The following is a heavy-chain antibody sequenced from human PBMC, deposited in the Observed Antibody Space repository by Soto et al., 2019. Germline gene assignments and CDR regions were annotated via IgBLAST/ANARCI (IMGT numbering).Heavy chain of an antibody. Sequence: QVQLVESGGGVVQPGRSLRLSCAASGFTFSSYGMHWVRQAPGKGLEWVAVISYDGSNKYYADSVKGRFTISRDNSKNTLYLQMNSLRAEDTAVYYCAKYSLIWGQGTLVTVSS. D-gene: IGHD6-13*01. CDR1: GFTFSSYG. J-gene: IGHJ4*02. CDR3: AKYSLI. CDR2: ISYDGSNK. V-gene: IGHV3-30*18.